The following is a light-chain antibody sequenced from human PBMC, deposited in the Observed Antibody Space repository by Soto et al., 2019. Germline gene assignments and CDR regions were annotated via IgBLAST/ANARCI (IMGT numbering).Light chain of an antibody. CDR3: QQYNNWPPRT. CDR1: QSVSSN. CDR2: VAS. J-gene: IGKJ1*01. V-gene: IGKV3-15*01. Sequence: EIVMTQSPATLSVSPGERATLSCRASQSVSSNLAWSQQKPGQAPRLHIYVASTRATGIPARFSGSGSGTEFTLTISSLRSEDFAVYYCQQYNNWPPRTFGQGTKVEI.